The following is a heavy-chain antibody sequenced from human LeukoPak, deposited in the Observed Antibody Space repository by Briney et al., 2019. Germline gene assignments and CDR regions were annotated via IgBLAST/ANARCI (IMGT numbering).Heavy chain of an antibody. V-gene: IGHV3-30-3*01. Sequence: GGSLRLSRAASGFTFSSYAMHWVRQAPGKGLEWVAVISYDGSNKYYADSVKGRFTISRDNSKNTLYLQMNSLRAEDAAVYYCAKEVELLPFDYWGQGTLVTVSS. D-gene: IGHD1-7*01. CDR1: GFTFSSYA. J-gene: IGHJ4*02. CDR2: ISYDGSNK. CDR3: AKEVELLPFDY.